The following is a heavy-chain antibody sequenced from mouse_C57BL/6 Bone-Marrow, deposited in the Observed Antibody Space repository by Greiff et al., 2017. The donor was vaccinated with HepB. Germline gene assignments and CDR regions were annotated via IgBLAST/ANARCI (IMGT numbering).Heavy chain of an antibody. CDR1: GYTFTSYW. CDR3: ARIYDGSLDV. CDR2: IDPSDSYT. J-gene: IGHJ1*03. Sequence: QVHVKQPGAELVKPGASVKLSCKASGYTFTSYWMQWVKQRPGQGLEWIGEIDPSDSYTNYNQKFKGKATLTVDTSSSTAYMQLSSLTSEDSAVYYCARIYDGSLDVWGTGTTVTVSS. V-gene: IGHV1-50*01. D-gene: IGHD2-3*01.